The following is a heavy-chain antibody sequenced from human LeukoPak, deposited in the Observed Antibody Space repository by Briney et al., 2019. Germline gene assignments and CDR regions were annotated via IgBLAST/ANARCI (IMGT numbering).Heavy chain of an antibody. CDR2: ISAYNGNT. CDR3: ARDTPYENIVVVPAAMKYYYGMDV. Sequence: ASVKVSCKASGYTFTSYGISWVRQAPGQGLEWMGWISAYNGNTNYAQKLQGRVTMTTDTSTSTAYMELRSLRSDDTAVYYCARDTPYENIVVVPAAMKYYYGMDVWGQGTTVTVSS. V-gene: IGHV1-18*01. CDR1: GYTFTSYG. J-gene: IGHJ6*02. D-gene: IGHD2-2*01.